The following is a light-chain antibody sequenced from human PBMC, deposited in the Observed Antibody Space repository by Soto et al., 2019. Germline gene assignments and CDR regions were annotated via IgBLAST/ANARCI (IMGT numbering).Light chain of an antibody. CDR1: SSDVGNYKY. CDR2: EVS. CDR3: FSYTSSGTYV. J-gene: IGLJ1*01. Sequence: QSVLTQPASVSGSPGQSITISCTGTSSDVGNYKYVSWYQQHPGKAPKLMIYEVSNRPSGVSKRFSGSKSGNTASLTISGLQAEDETDYYCFSYTSSGTYVFGTGSKLTVL. V-gene: IGLV2-14*01.